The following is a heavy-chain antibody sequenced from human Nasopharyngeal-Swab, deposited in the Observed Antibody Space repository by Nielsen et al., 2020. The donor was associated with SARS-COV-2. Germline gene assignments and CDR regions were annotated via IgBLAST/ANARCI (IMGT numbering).Heavy chain of an antibody. V-gene: IGHV3-33*03. J-gene: IGHJ4*02. CDR2: IWHDGSNK. D-gene: IGHD2-15*01. Sequence: GESLKISCAASGFTFSNYAMHWVRQAPGKGLEWVAGIWHDGSNKYYVDSVKGRFTISRDNSKNTLYLQMNSLRAEDTALYFCAKDKVVETGRGFDYWGQGTLVTVSS. CDR1: GFTFSNYA. CDR3: AKDKVVETGRGFDY.